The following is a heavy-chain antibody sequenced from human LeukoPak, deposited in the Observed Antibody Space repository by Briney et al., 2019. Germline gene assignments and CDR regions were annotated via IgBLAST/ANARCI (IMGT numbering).Heavy chain of an antibody. J-gene: IGHJ4*02. V-gene: IGHV4-34*01. D-gene: IGHD3-10*01. CDR3: ARVRRITMVRGVHGSFDY. CDR1: GGSFSGYY. Sequence: SETLSLTCAVYGGSFSGYYWSWIRQPPGKGLGWIGEINHSGSTNYNPSLKSRVTISVDTSKNQFSLKLSSVTAADTAVYYCARVRRITMVRGVHGSFDYWGQGTLVTVSS. CDR2: INHSGST.